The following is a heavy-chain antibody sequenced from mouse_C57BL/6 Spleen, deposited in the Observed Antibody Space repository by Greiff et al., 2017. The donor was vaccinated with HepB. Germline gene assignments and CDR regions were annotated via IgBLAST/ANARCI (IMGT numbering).Heavy chain of an antibody. CDR1: GFTFSSYA. CDR3: ARDRGRSLYYFDY. CDR2: ISAGGSYT. Sequence: DVMLVESGGGLVKPGGSLKLSCAASGFTFSSYAMSWVRQTPEKRLEWVATISAGGSYTDYPDNVKGRFTISRDNAKNNLYLQMSHLKSEDTAMYYCARDRGRSLYYFDYWGQGTTLTVSS. D-gene: IGHD3-1*01. J-gene: IGHJ2*01. V-gene: IGHV5-4*01.